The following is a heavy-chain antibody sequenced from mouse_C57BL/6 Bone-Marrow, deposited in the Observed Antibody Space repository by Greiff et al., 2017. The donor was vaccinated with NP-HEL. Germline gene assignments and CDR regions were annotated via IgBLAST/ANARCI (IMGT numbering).Heavy chain of an antibody. Sequence: QVQLKESGPELVKPGASVKISCKASGYAFSSSWMNWVKQRPGKGLEWIGRIYPGDGDTNYNGKFKGKATLTADKSSSTAYMQLSSLTSEDSAVYFCALYYDGSSYVGYYFDYWGQGTTLTVSS. CDR3: ALYYDGSSYVGYYFDY. CDR1: GYAFSSSW. V-gene: IGHV1-82*01. J-gene: IGHJ2*01. D-gene: IGHD1-1*01. CDR2: IYPGDGDT.